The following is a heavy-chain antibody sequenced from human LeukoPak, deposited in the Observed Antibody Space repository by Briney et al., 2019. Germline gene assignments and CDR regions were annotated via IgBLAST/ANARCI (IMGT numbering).Heavy chain of an antibody. CDR3: AGLCSSTSCYYSDAFDI. V-gene: IGHV4-61*02. CDR2: IYTSGST. CDR1: GGSISSGSYY. J-gene: IGHJ3*02. Sequence: SETLSLTCTVSGGSISSGSYYWSWIRQPAGKGLEWIGRIYTSGSTNYNPSLKSRVTISVDTSKNQFSLKLSSVTAADTAVYYCAGLCSSTSCYYSDAFDIWGQGTMVTVSS. D-gene: IGHD2-2*01.